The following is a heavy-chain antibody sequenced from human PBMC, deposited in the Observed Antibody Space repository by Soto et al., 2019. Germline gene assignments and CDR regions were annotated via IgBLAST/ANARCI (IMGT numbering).Heavy chain of an antibody. D-gene: IGHD3-22*01. Sequence: QVQLVQSGAEVKKPGASVKVSCKASGYTFTSYGISWVRQAPGQGLEWMGWISAYNGNTNYEQKLKGRVTMTTDTTTRTAYMELRSLRADDTAVYYCARENDFSDYYDSSGYYSPSPHDYWGQGTLVTVSS. CDR3: ARENDFSDYYDSSGYYSPSPHDY. J-gene: IGHJ4*02. V-gene: IGHV1-18*01. CDR2: ISAYNGNT. CDR1: GYTFTSYG.